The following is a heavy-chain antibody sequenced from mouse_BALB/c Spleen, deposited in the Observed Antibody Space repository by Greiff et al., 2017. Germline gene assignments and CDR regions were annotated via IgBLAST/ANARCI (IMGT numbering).Heavy chain of an antibody. Sequence: EVKLMESGGDLVKPGGSLKLSCAASGFTFSSYGMSWVRQTPDKRLEWVATISSGGSYTYYPDSVKGRFTISRDNAKNTLYLQMSSLKSEDTAMYYCARPYDGYYFDYWGQGTTLTVSS. CDR1: GFTFSSYG. CDR3: ARPYDGYYFDY. CDR2: ISSGGSYT. J-gene: IGHJ2*01. D-gene: IGHD2-3*01. V-gene: IGHV5-6*01.